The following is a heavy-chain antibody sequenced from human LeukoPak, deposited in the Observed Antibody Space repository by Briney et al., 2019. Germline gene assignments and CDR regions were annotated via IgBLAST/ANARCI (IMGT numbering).Heavy chain of an antibody. D-gene: IGHD5/OR15-5a*01. CDR3: ARDLSGVSHFDY. V-gene: IGHV1-18*01. CDR2: ISAYNGNT. J-gene: IGHJ4*02. CDR1: GYSFTNYD. Sequence: ASVKVSCKASGYSFTNYDINWVRQAPGQGLEWMGWISAYNGNTNYAQKLQGRVTMTTDTSTSTAYMELRSLRSDDTAVYYCARDLSGVSHFDYWGQGTLVTVSS.